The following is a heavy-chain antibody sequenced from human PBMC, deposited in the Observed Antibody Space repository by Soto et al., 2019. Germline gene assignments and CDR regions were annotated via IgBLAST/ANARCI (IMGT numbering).Heavy chain of an antibody. V-gene: IGHV3-30*03. CDR3: ASTLNWYFAL. D-gene: IGHD3-16*01. J-gene: IGHJ2*01. CDR1: GFTFSSVG. CDR2: ISYDGSNK. Sequence: QVQLVESGGGVVQPGRSLRLSCAASGFTFSSVGMHWVRQAPGQGLEWVAVISYDGSNKYYADSVKGRFTISRDNSKNALYLQMNSLRAEDTAVYYCASTLNWYFALWGRGTLVTVSS.